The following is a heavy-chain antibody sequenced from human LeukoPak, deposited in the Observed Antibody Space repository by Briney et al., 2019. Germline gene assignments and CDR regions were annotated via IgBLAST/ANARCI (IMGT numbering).Heavy chain of an antibody. CDR2: IYYSGST. CDR3: ARVFSDRYYDILTGYYDDYYGMDV. J-gene: IGHJ6*02. D-gene: IGHD3-9*01. CDR1: GDSITSFY. V-gene: IGHV4-59*01. Sequence: SETLSLTCTVSGDSITSFYWSWIRQPPGKGLEWIGYIYYSGSTNYNPSLKSRVTISVDTSKNQFSLKLSSVTAADTAVYYCARVFSDRYYDILTGYYDDYYGMDVWGQGTTVTVSS.